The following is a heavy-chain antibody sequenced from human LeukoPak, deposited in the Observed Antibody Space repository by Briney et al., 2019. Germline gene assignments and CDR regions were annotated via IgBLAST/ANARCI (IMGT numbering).Heavy chain of an antibody. D-gene: IGHD5-24*01. Sequence: GGSLRLSCAASGFTLSSYAMSWVRQAPGKGLEWVSAISGSGGSTYYADSVKGRFTISRDNSKNTLYLQMNSLRAEDTAVYYCAKSSRMATITWEFDYWGQGTLVTVSS. CDR1: GFTLSSYA. CDR2: ISGSGGST. J-gene: IGHJ4*02. V-gene: IGHV3-23*01. CDR3: AKSSRMATITWEFDY.